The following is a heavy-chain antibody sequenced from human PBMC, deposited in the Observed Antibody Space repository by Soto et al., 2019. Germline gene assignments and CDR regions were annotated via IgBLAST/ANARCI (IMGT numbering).Heavy chain of an antibody. D-gene: IGHD5-18*01. CDR2: IYYSGST. CDR3: ARGNTAMVCALNY. CDR1: GGSISSGDYY. J-gene: IGHJ4*02. Sequence: SETLSLTCTVSGGSISSGDYYWSWIRQPPGKGLEWIGYIYYSGSTYYNPSLKSRVTISVDTSKNQFSLKLSSVTAADTAVYYCARGNTAMVCALNYWGQGTLVTVSS. V-gene: IGHV4-30-4*01.